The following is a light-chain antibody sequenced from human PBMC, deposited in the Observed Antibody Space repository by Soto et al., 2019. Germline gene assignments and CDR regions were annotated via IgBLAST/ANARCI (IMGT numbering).Light chain of an antibody. Sequence: QSALTQPASVSGSPGQSITLSCTGTSSDVGSYNYVSWYQQHPGKAPKLMIYEVSNRPSGVSHRFSGSKSGNTAALTISGLQAEDEADYYCISYTSNSTVVFGGGTKVTVL. J-gene: IGLJ2*01. CDR3: ISYTSNSTVV. CDR2: EVS. CDR1: SSDVGSYNY. V-gene: IGLV2-14*01.